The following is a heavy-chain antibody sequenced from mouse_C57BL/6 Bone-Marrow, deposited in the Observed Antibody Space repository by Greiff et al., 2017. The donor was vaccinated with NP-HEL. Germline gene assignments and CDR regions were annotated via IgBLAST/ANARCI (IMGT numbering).Heavy chain of an antibody. CDR3: ARAIYYGSSYYFDY. J-gene: IGHJ2*01. D-gene: IGHD1-1*01. V-gene: IGHV3-6*01. CDR2: ISYDGSN. CDR1: GYSITSGYY. Sequence: VQLKESGPGLVKPSQSLSLTCSVTGYSITSGYYWNWIRQFPGNKLEWMGYISYDGSNNYNPTLKNRISITRDTSKNQFFLKLNSVTTEDTATYYCARAIYYGSSYYFDYWGQGTTLTVSS.